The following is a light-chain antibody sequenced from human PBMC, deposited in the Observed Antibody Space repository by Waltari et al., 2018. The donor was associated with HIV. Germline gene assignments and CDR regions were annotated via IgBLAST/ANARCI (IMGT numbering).Light chain of an antibody. CDR1: YCNIGRRT. CDR2: RNS. J-gene: IGLJ3*02. CDR3: AIWDGLNGWV. V-gene: IGLV1-44*01. Sequence: QSVLTQPPSASGTPGQRVTISCSGIYCNIGRRTATVLWYQHPPGAAPKLLIYRNSQRPSGVPDRFSGSKSGTSASLAISAIQSEDEADYYCAIWDGLNGWVFGGGTRVTVL.